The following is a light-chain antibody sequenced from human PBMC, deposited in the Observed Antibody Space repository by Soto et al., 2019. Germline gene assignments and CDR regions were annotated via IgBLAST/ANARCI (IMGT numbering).Light chain of an antibody. CDR2: DVS. CDR1: SSDVGGYIY. V-gene: IGLV2-14*01. Sequence: SALTQPASVSGSPGQSITISCTGTSSDVGGYIYVSWYQQHPGKAPKLMIYDVSSRPSGVSYRFSGSKSGNTASLTISGLQAEDEADYHCSSYTTSSSYVFGTGTKVIVL. CDR3: SSYTTSSSYV. J-gene: IGLJ1*01.